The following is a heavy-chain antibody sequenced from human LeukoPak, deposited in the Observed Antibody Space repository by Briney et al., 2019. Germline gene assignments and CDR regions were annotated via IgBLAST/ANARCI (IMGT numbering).Heavy chain of an antibody. Sequence: GGSLRLSCAASGFTVSSNYMSWVRQAPGKGLEWVSAISGSGGSTYYADSVKGRFTISRDNSKNTLYLQMNSLRAEDTAVYYCAKAMRYYYDSSGYYLDYWGQGTLVTVSS. CDR2: ISGSGGST. J-gene: IGHJ4*02. D-gene: IGHD3-22*01. CDR3: AKAMRYYYDSSGYYLDY. CDR1: GFTVSSNY. V-gene: IGHV3-23*01.